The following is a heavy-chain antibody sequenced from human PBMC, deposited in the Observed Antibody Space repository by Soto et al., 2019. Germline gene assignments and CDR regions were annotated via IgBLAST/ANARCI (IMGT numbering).Heavy chain of an antibody. D-gene: IGHD2-21*01. CDR1: GFTFSSYA. CDR2: ISYDGSNK. J-gene: IGHJ6*02. V-gene: IGHV3-30-3*01. CDR3: ARVVVALAYYYGMDV. Sequence: QVQLVESGGGVVQPGRSLRLSCAASGFTFSSYAMHWVRQAPGKGLEWVAVISYDGSNKYYADSVKGRFTISRDNSKNTLYLQMNSLRAEDTAVYYCARVVVALAYYYGMDVWGQGTTVTVSS.